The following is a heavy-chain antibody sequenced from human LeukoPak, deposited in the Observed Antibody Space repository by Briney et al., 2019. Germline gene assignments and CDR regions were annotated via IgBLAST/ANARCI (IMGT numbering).Heavy chain of an antibody. Sequence: SVKVSCKASGGTFSSYAISWVRQAPGQGLEWMARIIPIFGIANYAQKFQGRVTITADKSTRTAYMELSSLRSEDTAVYYCAREDYGGNSRANYFDYWGQGTLVTVSP. D-gene: IGHD4-23*01. CDR2: IIPIFGIA. J-gene: IGHJ4*02. CDR3: AREDYGGNSRANYFDY. CDR1: GGTFSSYA. V-gene: IGHV1-69*04.